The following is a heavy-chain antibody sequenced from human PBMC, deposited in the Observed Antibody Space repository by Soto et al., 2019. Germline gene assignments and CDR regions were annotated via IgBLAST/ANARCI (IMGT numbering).Heavy chain of an antibody. CDR2: ISGSGGST. D-gene: IGHD6-6*01. Sequence: AGGSLRLSCAASGFTFSSYAMSWVRQAPGKGLEWVSAISGSGGSTYYADSVKGRFTISRDNSKNTLYLQMNSLRAEDTAVYYCAKGIAARLQSYYYGMDVWGQGTTVTVSS. V-gene: IGHV3-23*01. J-gene: IGHJ6*02. CDR1: GFTFSSYA. CDR3: AKGIAARLQSYYYGMDV.